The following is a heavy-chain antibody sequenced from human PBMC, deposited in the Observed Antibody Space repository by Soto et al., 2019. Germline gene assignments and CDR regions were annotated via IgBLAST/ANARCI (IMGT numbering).Heavy chain of an antibody. CDR1: GVSFTSNNW. Sequence: QVQLQESGPGLVKPSGTLSLTCAVSGVSFTSNNWWTLVRQPPGQGLEWIGEIYRTGSTNYNPSLRSRVTISLDKSENQFSLKVTSLTAADTAVYYCASRDPGTSVDYWGQGTLVTVSS. J-gene: IGHJ4*02. D-gene: IGHD1-7*01. V-gene: IGHV4-4*02. CDR2: IYRTGST. CDR3: ASRDPGTSVDY.